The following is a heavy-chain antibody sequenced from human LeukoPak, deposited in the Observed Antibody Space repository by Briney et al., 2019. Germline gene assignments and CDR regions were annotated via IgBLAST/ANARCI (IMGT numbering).Heavy chain of an antibody. CDR3: ARDPRGPTGYDRGDRDTFDY. J-gene: IGHJ4*02. Sequence: SETLSLTCTVSGGSISSSSYYWGWIRQPPGKGLEWIGNIYYSGSTYYNPSLKSRVTISVDTSKNQFSLKLNSVTTADTAVYHCARDPRGPTGYDRGDRDTFDYWGQGTLVIVSS. V-gene: IGHV4-39*02. CDR1: GGSISSSSYY. D-gene: IGHD3-22*01. CDR2: IYYSGST.